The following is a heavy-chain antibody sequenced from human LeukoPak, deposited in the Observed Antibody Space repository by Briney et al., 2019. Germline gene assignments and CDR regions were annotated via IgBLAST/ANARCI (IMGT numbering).Heavy chain of an antibody. CDR1: GFTFGSYG. J-gene: IGHJ4*02. Sequence: GGSLRLSCAASGFTFGSYGMHWVRQAPGKGLEWVAVIWYDGSNKYYADSVKGRFTISRDNSKNTLYLQMNSLRAEDTAVYYCARDRAGYSSAFDYWGQGTLVTVSS. CDR3: ARDRAGYSSAFDY. V-gene: IGHV3-33*01. D-gene: IGHD5-18*01. CDR2: IWYDGSNK.